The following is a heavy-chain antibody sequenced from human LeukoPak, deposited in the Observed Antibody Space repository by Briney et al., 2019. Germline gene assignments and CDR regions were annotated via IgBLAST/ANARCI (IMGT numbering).Heavy chain of an antibody. D-gene: IGHD2-8*01. J-gene: IGHJ3*01. CDR1: GFTFSSFS. Sequence: GGSLRLSCAASGFTFSSFSMNWVRQAPEKGLEWVSSISSSSNYIYYADSVKGRFTISRDNVKNSLYLQMNSLRAEDTAVYYCARDNGVVWGQGTMVTASS. CDR3: ARDNGVV. CDR2: ISSSSNYI. V-gene: IGHV3-21*01.